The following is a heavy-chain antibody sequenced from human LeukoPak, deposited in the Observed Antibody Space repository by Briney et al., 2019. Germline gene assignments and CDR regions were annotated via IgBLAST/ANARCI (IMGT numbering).Heavy chain of an antibody. D-gene: IGHD3-22*01. CDR2: IYTSGST. V-gene: IGHV4-61*02. CDR3: ARPSHDSSGYTY. J-gene: IGHJ4*02. Sequence: PSETLSLTCTVSGGSISSGSYYWSWIRQPAGKGLEWIGRIYTSGSTNYNPSLKSRVTISVDTSKNQFSLKLSSVTAADTAVYYCARPSHDSSGYTYWGQGTLVTVSS. CDR1: GGSISSGSYY.